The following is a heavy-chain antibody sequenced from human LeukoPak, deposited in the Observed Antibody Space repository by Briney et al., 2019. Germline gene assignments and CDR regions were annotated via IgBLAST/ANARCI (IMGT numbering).Heavy chain of an antibody. CDR2: FDPKDGET. Sequence: ASVKVSCKVSGYTLTELSMHWVRQAPGKGLEWMGGFDPKDGETIYAQKFQGRVTMTEDTSTDTAYMELSSLRSEDTAVYYCATGPPNWNYTHYYYYGMDVWGQGTTVTVSS. J-gene: IGHJ6*02. CDR1: GYTLTELS. V-gene: IGHV1-24*01. D-gene: IGHD1-7*01. CDR3: ATGPPNWNYTHYYYYGMDV.